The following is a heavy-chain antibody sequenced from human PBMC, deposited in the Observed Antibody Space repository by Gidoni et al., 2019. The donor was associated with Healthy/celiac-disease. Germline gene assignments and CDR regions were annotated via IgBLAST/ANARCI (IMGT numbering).Heavy chain of an antibody. J-gene: IGHJ3*02. Sequence: QVQLVQSGAEVKKPGSSVKVSCKASGGTFSSYAISWVRQAPGQGLEWMGGIIPIFGTANYAQKFQGRVTITADKSTSTAYMELSSLRSEDTAVYYCAGEGYCSSTAVGVCAFDIWGQGTMVTVSS. CDR3: AGEGYCSSTAVGVCAFDI. D-gene: IGHD2-2*01. V-gene: IGHV1-69*06. CDR1: GGTFSSYA. CDR2: IIPIFGTA.